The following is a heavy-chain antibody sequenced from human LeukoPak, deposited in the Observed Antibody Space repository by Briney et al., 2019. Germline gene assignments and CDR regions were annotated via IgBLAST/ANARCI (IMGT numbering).Heavy chain of an antibody. J-gene: IGHJ3*02. V-gene: IGHV4-59*08. CDR2: VSNSGYT. CDR1: GGSFSSYY. Sequence: PSETLSLTCSVSGGSFSSYYWSWIRQSLGKGLEWIGHVSNSGYTNYNPSLKSRVTISLDMSKNQLSLKLTSVTAADTAVYYCARQRAFDIWGQGTMVTISS. CDR3: ARQRAFDI.